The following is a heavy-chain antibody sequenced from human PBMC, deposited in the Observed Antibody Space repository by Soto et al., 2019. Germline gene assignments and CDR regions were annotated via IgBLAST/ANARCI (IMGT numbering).Heavy chain of an antibody. Sequence: QVQLVESGGSLVKPGGSLRLSCAASGFTVSDYYMSWIRQAPGKGLEWVSYISNSGSTTYYADSLKGRFTISRDNAKNSLSLHMNSLRAEDSAVYFCARNQKKPTTSYYYFYYYMDVWGKGTTVTVSS. D-gene: IGHD1-7*01. J-gene: IGHJ6*03. V-gene: IGHV3-11*01. CDR1: GFTVSDYY. CDR3: ARNQKKPTTSYYYFYYYMDV. CDR2: ISNSGSTT.